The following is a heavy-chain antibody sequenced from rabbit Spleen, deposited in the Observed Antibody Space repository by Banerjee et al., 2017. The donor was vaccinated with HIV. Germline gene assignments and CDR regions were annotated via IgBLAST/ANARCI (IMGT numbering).Heavy chain of an antibody. Sequence: QEQLEESGGDLVKPEGSLTLTCTASGLDFSSNYWICWVRQAPGKGLEWIACIDAGYRGNTYYASWAKGRFTISKSSSTTVTLQMTRLTAADTATYFCARDGSGWGANFNLWGPGTLVTVS. CDR1: GLDFSSNYW. J-gene: IGHJ4*01. CDR2: IDAGYRGNT. CDR3: ARDGSGWGANFNL. V-gene: IGHV1S45*01. D-gene: IGHD4-1*01.